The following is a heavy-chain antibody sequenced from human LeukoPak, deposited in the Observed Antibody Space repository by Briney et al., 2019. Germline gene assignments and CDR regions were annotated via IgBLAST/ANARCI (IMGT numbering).Heavy chain of an antibody. V-gene: IGHV3-21*01. CDR2: ISSRSSYI. CDR1: GFTFSSYS. CDR3: ASTRAYGYGSNDFDY. J-gene: IGHJ4*02. D-gene: IGHD5-18*01. Sequence: SGGSLRLSCAACGFTFSSYSMIWPPQAPGKGLVGVSSISSRSSYIYYADSVKGRFTISRDNAKNSLYLQMNSLRAEGTAVYYCASTRAYGYGSNDFDYWGQGTLVTVSS.